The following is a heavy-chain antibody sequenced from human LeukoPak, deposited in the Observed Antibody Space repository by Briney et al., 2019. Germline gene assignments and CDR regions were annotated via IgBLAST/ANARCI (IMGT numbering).Heavy chain of an antibody. Sequence: SETLSLTCAVYGGSFSGYYWSWIRQPPGKGLEWIGEINHSGSTNYNPSLKSRVTISVDTSKNQFSLKLSSATAADTAVYYCARGRRGGYGLDYWGQGTLVTVSS. D-gene: IGHD5-12*01. V-gene: IGHV4-34*01. CDR2: INHSGST. CDR1: GGSFSGYY. J-gene: IGHJ4*02. CDR3: ARGRRGGYGLDY.